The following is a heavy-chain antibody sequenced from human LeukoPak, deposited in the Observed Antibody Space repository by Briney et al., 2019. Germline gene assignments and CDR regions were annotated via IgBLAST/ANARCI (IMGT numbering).Heavy chain of an antibody. J-gene: IGHJ4*02. D-gene: IGHD3-10*01. V-gene: IGHV4-59*01. Sequence: PSETLSLTCSVSGGSISSYYWSWIRQPPGKGLEWIGYIYYTGTTNYNPSLKSRVTISVDTSKTQFALKLSSVTAADTAVYYCARESGSGTYNYWGQGTLVTVSS. CDR1: GGSISSYY. CDR3: ARESGSGTYNY. CDR2: IYYTGTT.